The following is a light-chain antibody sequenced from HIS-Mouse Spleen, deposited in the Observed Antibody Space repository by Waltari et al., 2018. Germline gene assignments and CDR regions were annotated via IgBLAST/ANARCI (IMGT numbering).Light chain of an antibody. Sequence: SYELTQPPSVAVSPGQTARITCSGYALPKKSDYWYQQKSGQAPVLVIYEDSKRPSGIPERFSGSSSGTMATLTISGAQVEDEADYYCYSTDSSGNHRVFGGGTKLTVL. J-gene: IGLJ2*01. CDR1: ALPKKS. CDR3: YSTDSSGNHRV. V-gene: IGLV3-10*01. CDR2: EDS.